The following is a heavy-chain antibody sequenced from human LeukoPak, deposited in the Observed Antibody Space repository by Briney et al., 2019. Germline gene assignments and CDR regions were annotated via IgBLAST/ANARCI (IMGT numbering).Heavy chain of an antibody. V-gene: IGHV1-2*02. CDR1: GYTFTSYA. Sequence: ASVKVSCKASGYTFTSYAMNWVRQAAGQGLEWMGWINPNSGGTNYAQKFQGRVTMTRDTSISTAYMELSRLRSDDTAVYYCARGRPYYFDYWGQGTLVTVSS. CDR3: ARGRPYYFDY. J-gene: IGHJ4*02. CDR2: INPNSGGT.